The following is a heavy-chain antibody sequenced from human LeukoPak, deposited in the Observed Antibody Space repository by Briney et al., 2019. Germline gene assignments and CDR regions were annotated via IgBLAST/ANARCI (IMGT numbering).Heavy chain of an antibody. CDR2: ISGSGDNT. CDR1: GFTSSSHA. D-gene: IGHD2-15*01. V-gene: IGHV3-23*01. CDR3: ARARASGRSGFDY. J-gene: IGHJ4*02. Sequence: PGGSLRLSCAASGFTSSSHAMTWVRQAPGKGLEWASTISGSGDNTYYADSVKGRFTISRDNSKNTLYLQMNSLRDEDTAVYYCARARASGRSGFDYWGQGTLVTVSS.